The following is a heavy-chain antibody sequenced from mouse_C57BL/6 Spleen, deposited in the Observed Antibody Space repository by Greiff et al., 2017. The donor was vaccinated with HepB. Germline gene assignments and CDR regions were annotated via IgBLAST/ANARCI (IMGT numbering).Heavy chain of an antibody. CDR1: GFTFSSYA. CDR3: ARVQEYFDY. J-gene: IGHJ2*01. V-gene: IGHV5-4*03. CDR2: ISDGGSYT. Sequence: EVKVVESGGGLVKPGGSLKLSCAASGFTFSSYAMSWVRQTPEKRLEWVATISDGGSYTYYPDNVKGRFTISRDNAKNNLYLQMSHLKSEDTAMYYCARVQEYFDYWGQGTTLTVSS.